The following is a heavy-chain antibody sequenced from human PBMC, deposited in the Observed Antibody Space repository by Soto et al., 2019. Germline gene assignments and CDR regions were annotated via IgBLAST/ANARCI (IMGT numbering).Heavy chain of an antibody. D-gene: IGHD1-1*01. V-gene: IGHV1-18*01. Sequence: QVHLVQSGAEVKKPGASVKVSCKASGYTFTSYGITWVRQAPGQGLEWMGWISAHNGNTDYAQKLQGRVIVTRDTSPSTAYMELRSLGSDDTAVYSWARGRYGDYWGQGALVTVSS. J-gene: IGHJ4*02. CDR1: GYTFTSYG. CDR3: ARGRYGDY. CDR2: ISAHNGNT.